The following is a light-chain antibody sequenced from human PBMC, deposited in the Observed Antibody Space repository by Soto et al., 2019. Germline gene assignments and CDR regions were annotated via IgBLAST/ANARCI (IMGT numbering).Light chain of an antibody. CDR1: QSISRY. CDR3: QQYGSSPPT. J-gene: IGKJ1*01. CDR2: GAS. Sequence: IVLTQSPGTLSLSPGERTTLSCRASQSISRYLASYQQKPGQGPRLLIYGASSRATGTPDRFSGSGSGTDFTLTINRLEPEDFALYYCQQYGSSPPTFGQGTKVDIK. V-gene: IGKV3-20*01.